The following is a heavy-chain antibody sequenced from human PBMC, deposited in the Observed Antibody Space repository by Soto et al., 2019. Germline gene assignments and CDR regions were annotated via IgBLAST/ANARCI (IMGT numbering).Heavy chain of an antibody. J-gene: IGHJ4*02. D-gene: IGHD3-3*01. V-gene: IGHV4-30-2*01. CDR2: IYHSGST. Sequence: PSETLSLTCAVSGGSISSGGYSWSWIRQPPGKGLEWIGYIYHSGSTYYNPSLKSRVTISVDRSKNQLSLKLSSVTAADTAVYYCARGSSDFWSGYYFDYWGQGTLVTVSS. CDR1: GGSISSGGYS. CDR3: ARGSSDFWSGYYFDY.